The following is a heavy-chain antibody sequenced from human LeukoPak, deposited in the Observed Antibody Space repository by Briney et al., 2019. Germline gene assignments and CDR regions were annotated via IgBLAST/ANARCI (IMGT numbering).Heavy chain of an antibody. Sequence: GGSLRLSCAASGFTVSSNYMSWVRQAPGKGLEWVSVIYSGGSTYYADSVKGRFTISRDNSKNTPYLQMNSLRAEDTAVYYCATLPMVRGVIRPYYYGMDVWGQGTTVTVSS. CDR3: ATLPMVRGVIRPYYYGMDV. D-gene: IGHD3-10*01. V-gene: IGHV3-53*01. CDR1: GFTVSSNY. CDR2: IYSGGST. J-gene: IGHJ6*02.